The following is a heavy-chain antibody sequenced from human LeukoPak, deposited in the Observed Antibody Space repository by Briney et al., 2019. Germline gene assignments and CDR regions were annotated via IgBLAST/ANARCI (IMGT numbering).Heavy chain of an antibody. CDR3: ASYSGSWGHYYYGMDV. CDR2: IYSGGNT. V-gene: IGHV3-53*01. CDR1: GFTVSSNY. D-gene: IGHD6-13*01. Sequence: GGSLRLSCAASGFTVSSNYMSWVRQAPGKGLEWVSVIYSGGNTYYADSVKGRFTISRDNSKNTLYLQMNSLRAEDTAVYYCASYSGSWGHYYYGMDVWGQGTTVTVS. J-gene: IGHJ6*02.